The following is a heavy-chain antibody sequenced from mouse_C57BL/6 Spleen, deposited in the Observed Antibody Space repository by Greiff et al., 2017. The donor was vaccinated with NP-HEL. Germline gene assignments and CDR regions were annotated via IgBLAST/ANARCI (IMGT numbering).Heavy chain of an antibody. D-gene: IGHD1-1*01. CDR2: IYPRSGNT. CDR3: ARSGYYGSSYRGYFDY. J-gene: IGHJ2*01. CDR1: GYTFTSYG. Sequence: QVQLHQSGAELARPGASVKLSCKASGYTFTSYGISWVKQRTGQGLEWIGEIYPRSGNTYYNEKFKGKATLTADKSSSTAYMELRSLTSEDSAVYFCARSGYYGSSYRGYFDYWGQGTTLTVSS. V-gene: IGHV1-81*01.